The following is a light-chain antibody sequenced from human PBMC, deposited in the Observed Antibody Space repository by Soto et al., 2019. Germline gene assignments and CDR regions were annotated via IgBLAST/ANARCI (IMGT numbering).Light chain of an antibody. V-gene: IGKV3-15*01. CDR1: QSVSSN. Sequence: ELVMTQSPATLSVSPGERATLSCRASQSVSSNLAWYQQKHGQAPRLLIYGASTRATGIPARFSGSGSGTEFTLTISSLQSEDFAVYYCQQCYNWPQWTFGQGTKVDIK. CDR3: QQCYNWPQWT. CDR2: GAS. J-gene: IGKJ1*01.